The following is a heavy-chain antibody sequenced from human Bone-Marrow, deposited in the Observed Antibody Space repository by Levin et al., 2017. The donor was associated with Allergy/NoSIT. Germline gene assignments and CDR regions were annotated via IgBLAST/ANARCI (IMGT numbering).Heavy chain of an antibody. D-gene: IGHD3-3*01. J-gene: IGHJ3*01. CDR3: ARDLIPVDFAFDV. Sequence: SETLSLTCTVSDGSIDNSDYYWTWIRQSPGKGLEWIGSIYYSGSTHFNPSLKSPGFISVDKSKNQLSLKLRFVTAADTAVYFCARDLIPVDFAFDVWGPGTMLTVSS. CDR2: IYYSGST. V-gene: IGHV4-61*08. CDR1: DGSIDNSDYY.